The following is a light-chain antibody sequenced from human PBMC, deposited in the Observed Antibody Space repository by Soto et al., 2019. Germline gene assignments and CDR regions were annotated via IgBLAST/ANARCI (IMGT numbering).Light chain of an antibody. CDR3: SSYAGSSTV. J-gene: IGLJ1*01. Sequence: QSVLTQPASVSGSPGQSITISCTGTNSDVGGYNYVAWYQQHAGKAPKLMMYDVSNRPSGVSNRFSGSKSGNTASLTISGLQAEDEADYYCSSYAGSSTVFGTGTKVT. CDR2: DVS. CDR1: NSDVGGYNY. V-gene: IGLV2-14*01.